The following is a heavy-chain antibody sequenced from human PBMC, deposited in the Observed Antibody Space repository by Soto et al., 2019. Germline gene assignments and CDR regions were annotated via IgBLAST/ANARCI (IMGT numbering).Heavy chain of an antibody. V-gene: IGHV2-26*01. CDR3: ARIGLTAAAGPYYYYYGMDV. CDR2: IFSNDEK. J-gene: IGHJ6*02. Sequence: GSGPTLVNPTETLTLTCTVSGFSLSNARMGVSWIRQPPGKALEWLAHIFSNDEKSYSTSLKSRLTISKDTSKSQVVLTMTNMDPVDTATYYCARIGLTAAAGPYYYYYGMDVWGQGTTVTVSS. CDR1: GFSLSNARMG. D-gene: IGHD6-13*01.